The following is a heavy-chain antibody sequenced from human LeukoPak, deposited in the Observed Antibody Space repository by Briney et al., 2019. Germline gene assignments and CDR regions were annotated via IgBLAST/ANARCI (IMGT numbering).Heavy chain of an antibody. CDR3: ARENAYGSGSYYNGDSWFDP. D-gene: IGHD3-10*01. V-gene: IGHV4-4*07. Sequence: PSETLSLTCTVSSGSISSYYWSWIREPAGKGLEWIGRIYTSGSTNYNPSLKSRVTMSVDTSKNQFSLKLSSVTAADTAVYYCARENAYGSGSYYNGDSWFDPWGQGTLVTVSS. CDR2: IYTSGST. J-gene: IGHJ5*02. CDR1: SGSISSYY.